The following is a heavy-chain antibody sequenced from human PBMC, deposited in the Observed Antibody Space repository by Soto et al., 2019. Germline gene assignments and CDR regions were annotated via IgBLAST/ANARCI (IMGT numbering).Heavy chain of an antibody. D-gene: IGHD2-2*01. J-gene: IGHJ3*02. Sequence: GGSLRLSFAASGFTFSSYSMNWVRQAPGKGLEWVSSISSSSSYIYYADSVKGRFTISRDNAKNSLYLQMNSLRAEDTAVYYCAREGIVVVPAATGAFDIWGQGTMVTVSS. CDR2: ISSSSSYI. CDR3: AREGIVVVPAATGAFDI. CDR1: GFTFSSYS. V-gene: IGHV3-21*01.